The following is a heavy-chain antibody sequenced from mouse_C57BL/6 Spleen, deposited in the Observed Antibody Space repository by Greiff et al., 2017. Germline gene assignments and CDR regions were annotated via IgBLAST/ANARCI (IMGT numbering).Heavy chain of an antibody. CDR2: LYPGSGNT. CDR1: GYPFTDYY. J-gene: IGHJ2*01. D-gene: IGHD1-1*01. CDR3: ASSSYQYYFDY. V-gene: IGHV1-84*01. Sequence: VQLQQSGPELVKPGASVKISCKASGYPFTDYYINWVKQRPGQGLEWIGWLYPGSGNTKYNEKFKGKATLTVDTSSSTAYMQLSSLTSEDSAVYVCASSSYQYYFDYWGQGTTLTVSS.